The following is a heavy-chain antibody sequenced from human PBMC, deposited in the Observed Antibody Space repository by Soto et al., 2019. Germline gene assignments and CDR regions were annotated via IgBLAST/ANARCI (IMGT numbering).Heavy chain of an antibody. J-gene: IGHJ3*02. V-gene: IGHV1-18*04. Sequence: ASVKVSCKASGYTFTSYGISWVRQAPGQGLEWMGWISAYNGNTNYAQKLQGRVTMTTDTSTSTAYMELRSLRSDDTAVYYCARLRGGYCTNGVCLTIGGAFDIWGQGTMVTVSS. CDR2: ISAYNGNT. D-gene: IGHD2-8*01. CDR3: ARLRGGYCTNGVCLTIGGAFDI. CDR1: GYTFTSYG.